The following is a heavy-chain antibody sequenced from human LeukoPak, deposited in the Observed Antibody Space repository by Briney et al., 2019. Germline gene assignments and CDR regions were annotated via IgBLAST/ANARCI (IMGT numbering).Heavy chain of an antibody. D-gene: IGHD2-15*01. CDR1: GFTFSSYS. J-gene: IGHJ4*02. CDR2: ISSSSSYI. V-gene: IGHV3-21*01. CDR3: AREGYSDRGYFDY. Sequence: GGSLRLSCAASGFTFSSYSMNWVRQAPGKGLEWVSSISSSSSYIYYADSVKGRFTISRDNAKNSLYLQMNSLRAEDTAVYYCAREGYSDRGYFDYWGQGTLVTVSS.